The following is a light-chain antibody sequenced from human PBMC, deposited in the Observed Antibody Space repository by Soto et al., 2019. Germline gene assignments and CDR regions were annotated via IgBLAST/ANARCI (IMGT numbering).Light chain of an antibody. CDR1: QSVRTY. J-gene: IGKJ4*01. CDR3: LQRSNWPLT. Sequence: EIVLPQSPAPLSLSPGARATLSCRASQSVRTYFAWYQQKPGQAPRLLIYDASNRATGVPARFSGSGSGTDFALTISSLGPEDFAVYYCLQRSNWPLTFGGGTKVEIK. CDR2: DAS. V-gene: IGKV3-11*01.